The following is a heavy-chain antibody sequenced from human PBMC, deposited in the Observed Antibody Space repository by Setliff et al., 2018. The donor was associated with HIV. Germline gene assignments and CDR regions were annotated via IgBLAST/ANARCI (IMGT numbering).Heavy chain of an antibody. J-gene: IGHJ6*03. CDR1: GFTFSSYG. CDR2: IRYDGSDK. CDR3: AKDPWHCSSNSCPMYFYYMDV. V-gene: IGHV3-30*02. D-gene: IGHD2-2*01. Sequence: PGGSLRLSCAASGFTFSSYGMHWARQSPGKGLEWVAFIRYDGSDKYYTDSVKGRFTISRDNSKNTVYLQMNSLRAGDTAVYYCAKDPWHCSSNSCPMYFYYMDVWGKGTTVTVSS.